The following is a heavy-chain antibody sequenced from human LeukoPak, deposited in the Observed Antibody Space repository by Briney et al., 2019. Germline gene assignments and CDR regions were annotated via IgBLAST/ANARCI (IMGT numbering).Heavy chain of an antibody. J-gene: IGHJ4*02. V-gene: IGHV4-59*01. CDR3: ARVYRSGWNYYFDY. D-gene: IGHD6-19*01. CDR1: GGSISSYY. Sequence: PSETLSLTCTVSGGSISSYYWSWIRQPPGKGLEWIGYIYYSGSTNYNPSLKSRVTISVDTSKNQFSLKLSSVTAADTAVHYCARVYRSGWNYYFDYWGQGTLVTVSS. CDR2: IYYSGST.